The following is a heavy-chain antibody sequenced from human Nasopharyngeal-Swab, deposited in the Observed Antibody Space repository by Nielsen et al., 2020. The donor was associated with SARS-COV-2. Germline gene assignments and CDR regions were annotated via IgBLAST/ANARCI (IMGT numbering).Heavy chain of an antibody. CDR3: ARGGRGLLGY. CDR1: GYSISSGYY. D-gene: IGHD3-10*01. Sequence: GSLRLSCTVSGYSISSGYYWGWIRQPPGKGLEWIGSIYHSGSTCYNPSLKSRVTISVDTSKNQFSLKLSSVTAADTAVYYCARGGRGLLGYWGQGTLVTVSS. J-gene: IGHJ4*02. CDR2: IYHSGST. V-gene: IGHV4-38-2*02.